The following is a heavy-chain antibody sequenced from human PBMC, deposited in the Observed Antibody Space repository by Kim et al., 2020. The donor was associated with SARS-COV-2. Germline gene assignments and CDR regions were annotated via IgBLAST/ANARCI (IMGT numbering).Heavy chain of an antibody. V-gene: IGHV1-69*01. CDR3: ASIAAAGIGYYYGMDV. Sequence: KFQGRVTITADESTSTAYMELSSLRSEDMAVYYCASIAAAGIGYYYGMDVWGQGTTVTVSS. D-gene: IGHD6-13*01. J-gene: IGHJ6*02.